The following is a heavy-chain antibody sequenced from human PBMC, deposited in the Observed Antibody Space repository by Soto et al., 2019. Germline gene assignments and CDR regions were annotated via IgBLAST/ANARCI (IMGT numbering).Heavy chain of an antibody. V-gene: IGHV4-59*01. Sequence: LCHPCRVVDGSIVTYVWRWIRKTPGKGLEWLGYVYYDGSTNYNPSLKSRVTMSLDTSKNQISLSLRSVTTADTAVYYCARVPLGHSTASHFYYYAMDFWGKGTTVPVSS. CDR2: VYYDGST. CDR3: ARVPLGHSTASHFYYYAMDF. D-gene: IGHD2-2*01. J-gene: IGHJ6*04. CDR1: DGSIVTYV.